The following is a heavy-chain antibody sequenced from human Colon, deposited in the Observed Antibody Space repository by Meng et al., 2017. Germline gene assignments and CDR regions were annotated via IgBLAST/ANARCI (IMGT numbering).Heavy chain of an antibody. V-gene: IGHV4-4*02. CDR1: GGSITTNSY. J-gene: IGHJ4*02. Sequence: LWGSGPGLVKPSGTLSLTCAVSGGSITTNSYGSWVRQSPEKGLEWIGQIDHRGDPYYNPSLKSRVTMSVDRSKSQVSLQLTSVTAADTAVYYCARHGGYYQDYWGQGTLVTVSS. CDR3: ARHGGYYQDY. D-gene: IGHD4-23*01. CDR2: IDHRGDP.